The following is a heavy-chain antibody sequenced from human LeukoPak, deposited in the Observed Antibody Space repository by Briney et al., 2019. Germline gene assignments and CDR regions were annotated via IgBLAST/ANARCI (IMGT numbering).Heavy chain of an antibody. CDR1: GGTFSSYA. CDR3: ARDATSGNYYGAFDY. CDR2: IIPIFGTA. J-gene: IGHJ4*02. Sequence: GASVKVSCKASGGTFSSYAISWVRQAPGQGLEWMGGIIPIFGTANYAQKFQGRVTITADESTSTAYMELSSLRSEDTAVYYCARDATSGNYYGAFDYWGQGTLVTVSS. V-gene: IGHV1-69*01. D-gene: IGHD3-10*01.